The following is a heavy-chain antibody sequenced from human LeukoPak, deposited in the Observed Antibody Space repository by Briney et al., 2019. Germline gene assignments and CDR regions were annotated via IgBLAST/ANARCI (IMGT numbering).Heavy chain of an antibody. CDR1: GGSSRGYY. Sequence: PSETLSLTCAVYGGSSRGYYWNWLWIRQSPGKGLEWIGSIYHSGSTYYNPSLKSRVTISVDTSKNQFSLKLSSVTAADTAVYYCARGKNDYGEPVFDYWGQGTLVTVSS. CDR2: IYHSGST. V-gene: IGHV4-34*01. J-gene: IGHJ4*02. D-gene: IGHD4-17*01. CDR3: ARGKNDYGEPVFDY.